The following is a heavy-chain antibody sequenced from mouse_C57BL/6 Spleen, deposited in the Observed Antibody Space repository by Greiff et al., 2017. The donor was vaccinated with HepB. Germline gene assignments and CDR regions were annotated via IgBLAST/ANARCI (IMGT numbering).Heavy chain of an antibody. CDR2: IYPGNSDT. D-gene: IGHD2-1*01. V-gene: IGHV1-5*01. J-gene: IGHJ1*03. CDR3: TRSYGNDWYFDV. CDR1: GYTFTSYW. Sequence: VQLQQSGTVLARPGASVKMSCKTSGYTFTSYWMHWVKQRPGQGLEWIGAIYPGNSDTSYNQKFKGKAKLTAVTSASTAYMELSSLTNEDSAVYYCTRSYGNDWYFDVWGTGTTVTVSS.